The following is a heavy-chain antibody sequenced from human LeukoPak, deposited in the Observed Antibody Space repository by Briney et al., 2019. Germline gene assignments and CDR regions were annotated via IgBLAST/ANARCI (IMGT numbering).Heavy chain of an antibody. D-gene: IGHD3-10*01. Sequence: PSETLSLTCTVSGGSISSGSYFWSWIRQPAGKGLEWIGRISTSGDTIDNPSLKSRVTMSVDRSKNQISLKLNSVTAADTAVYYCATPVRGDAFDIWGQGTIVTVSS. CDR1: GGSISSGSYF. J-gene: IGHJ3*02. CDR3: ATPVRGDAFDI. V-gene: IGHV4-61*02. CDR2: ISTSGDT.